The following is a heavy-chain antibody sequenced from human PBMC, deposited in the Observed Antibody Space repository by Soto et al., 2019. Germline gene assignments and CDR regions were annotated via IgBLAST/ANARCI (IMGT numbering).Heavy chain of an antibody. J-gene: IGHJ6*02. D-gene: IGHD5-12*01. V-gene: IGHV3-48*01. CDR3: SRLEASGSAGLDV. Sequence: EVQLVESGGGLVQPGGSLRLSCATSGFTFSDYSMNWVRQAPGKGLEWVSYITSSSSTIYYTDSVKGRFSISRDNAKSSLYLQMSRLRVEDTAIYYCSRLEASGSAGLDVWGQGTTVTVSS. CDR1: GFTFSDYS. CDR2: ITSSSSTI.